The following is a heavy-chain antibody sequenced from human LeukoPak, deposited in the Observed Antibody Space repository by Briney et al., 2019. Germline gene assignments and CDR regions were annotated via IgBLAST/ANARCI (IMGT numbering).Heavy chain of an antibody. Sequence: GGSLRLSCGASGFIFRNYAMSWVRQAPGEGLEWVSGISDNGGGRYYADSVKGRFTISRDNSKNMLYLQMNSLRAEDTAVYYCAKGSGALGAPLYDYWGRGILVTASS. CDR2: ISDNGGGR. V-gene: IGHV3-23*01. CDR3: AKGSGALGAPLYDY. CDR1: GFIFRNYA. J-gene: IGHJ4*02. D-gene: IGHD4/OR15-4a*01.